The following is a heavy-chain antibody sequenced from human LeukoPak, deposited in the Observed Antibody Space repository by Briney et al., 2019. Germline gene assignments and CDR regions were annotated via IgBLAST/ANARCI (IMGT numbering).Heavy chain of an antibody. V-gene: IGHV1-2*02. CDR3: ARDNGDYWFDY. D-gene: IGHD4-17*01. Sequence: ASVKVSCKASGYTFTGYYMHWVRQAPGQGLEWMGWINPNSGGTNYAQKFQGRVAMTRDTSISTAYMELTRLRSDDTAVYYCARDNGDYWFDYWGQGTLVTVSS. J-gene: IGHJ4*02. CDR2: INPNSGGT. CDR1: GYTFTGYY.